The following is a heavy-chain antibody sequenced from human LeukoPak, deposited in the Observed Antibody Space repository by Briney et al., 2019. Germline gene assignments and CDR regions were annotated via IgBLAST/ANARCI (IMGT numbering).Heavy chain of an antibody. V-gene: IGHV3-64D*06. CDR1: GLTFPSYA. CDR3: VTAYCSSTNCYGPEY. Sequence: PGGSLRPSCSAAGLTFPSYALHWVREAPGRGQDDVSAIRNTGSRTFYADSVKGRFTISRDNSKSTMYLQMISLRPEDTAVYYCVTAYCSSTNCYGPEYWGRGTLVTVSS. CDR2: IRNTGSRT. D-gene: IGHD2-2*01. J-gene: IGHJ4*02.